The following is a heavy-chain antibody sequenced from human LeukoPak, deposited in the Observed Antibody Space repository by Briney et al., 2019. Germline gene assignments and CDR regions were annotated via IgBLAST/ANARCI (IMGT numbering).Heavy chain of an antibody. CDR2: IYSSGST. CDR1: GGPISSYY. Sequence: PSETLSLTCTVSGGPISSYYWSWVRQPPGKGLEWIGSIYSSGSTNYNPSLKSRVTISVNTSKNQFSLRLTSVTAADTAVYYCATNRSGSYHFDYWGQGTLVTVSS. V-gene: IGHV4-59*01. D-gene: IGHD6-19*01. J-gene: IGHJ4*02. CDR3: ATNRSGSYHFDY.